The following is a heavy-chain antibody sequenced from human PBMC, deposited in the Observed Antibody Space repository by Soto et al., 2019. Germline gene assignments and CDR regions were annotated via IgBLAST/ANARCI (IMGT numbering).Heavy chain of an antibody. J-gene: IGHJ3*02. CDR2: IYYSGST. CDR3: ATGAYCSSTSCYQRGFAFDI. Sequence: SETLSLTCTVSGGSISSYYWSWIRQPPGKGLEWIGYIYYSGSTDYNPSLKSRVTISVDTSKNQFSLKLSSVTAADTAVYYCATGAYCSSTSCYQRGFAFDICGQGTMVTVSS. V-gene: IGHV4-59*01. CDR1: GGSISSYY. D-gene: IGHD2-2*01.